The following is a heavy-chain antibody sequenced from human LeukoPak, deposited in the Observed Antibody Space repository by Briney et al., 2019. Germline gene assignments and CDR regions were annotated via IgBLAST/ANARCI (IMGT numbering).Heavy chain of an antibody. V-gene: IGHV3-21*01. D-gene: IGHD3-22*01. CDR2: ISSSSSYI. Sequence: GGSLRLSCAASGFTFSSYSLGWVRQAPGKGLELVSSISSSSSYIYYADSVKGRFTISRDNAKNSLYLQMNSLRAEDTAVYYCARAITMKVVSSDAFDIWGQGTMVTVSS. J-gene: IGHJ3*02. CDR1: GFTFSSYS. CDR3: ARAITMKVVSSDAFDI.